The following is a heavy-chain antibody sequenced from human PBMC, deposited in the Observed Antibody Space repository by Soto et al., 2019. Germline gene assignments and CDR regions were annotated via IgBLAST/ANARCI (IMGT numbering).Heavy chain of an antibody. V-gene: IGHV3-30-3*01. J-gene: IGHJ4*02. CDR3: ARGFGRGIAVAGPFDY. Sequence: GGSLRLSCAASGFTFSSYAMHWVRQAPGKGLEWVAVISYDGSNKYYADSVKGRFTISRDNPKNTLYLQMNSLRAEDTAVYYCARGFGRGIAVAGPFDYWGQGTLVTVSS. CDR1: GFTFSSYA. D-gene: IGHD6-19*01. CDR2: ISYDGSNK.